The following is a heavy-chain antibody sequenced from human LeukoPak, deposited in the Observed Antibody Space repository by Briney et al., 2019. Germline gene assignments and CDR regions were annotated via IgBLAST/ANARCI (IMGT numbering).Heavy chain of an antibody. Sequence: PSETLSLTCAVYGGSFSGYYWSWIRQPPGKGLEWIGEINHSGSTNYNPSLKSRVTISVDTSKNQFSLKLSSVTAADTAVYYCARDRHEYPFDWLSRPDYFDYWGQGTLVTVSS. J-gene: IGHJ4*02. D-gene: IGHD3-9*01. CDR3: ARDRHEYPFDWLSRPDYFDY. CDR2: INHSGST. V-gene: IGHV4-34*01. CDR1: GGSFSGYY.